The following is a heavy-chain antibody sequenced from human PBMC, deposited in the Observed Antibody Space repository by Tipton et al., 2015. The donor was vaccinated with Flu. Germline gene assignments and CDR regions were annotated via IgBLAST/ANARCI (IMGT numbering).Heavy chain of an antibody. Sequence: SLRLSCAASGFTFSSYAMHWVRQAPVKGLEWVAVISYDGSNKYYADSVKGRFTISRDNSKNTLYLQMNSLRAEDTAVYYCAAIAAAGTGGSVYWGQGTLVTVSS. CDR2: ISYDGSNK. D-gene: IGHD6-13*01. CDR3: AAIAAAGTGGSVY. V-gene: IGHV3-30*01. CDR1: GFTFSSYA. J-gene: IGHJ4*02.